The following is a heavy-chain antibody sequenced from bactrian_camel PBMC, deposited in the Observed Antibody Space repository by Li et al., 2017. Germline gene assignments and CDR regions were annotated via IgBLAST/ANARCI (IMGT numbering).Heavy chain of an antibody. V-gene: IGHV3S40*01. CDR2: INSGSGST. CDR3: AAARRYSHCMTGGTAFIY. Sequence: VQLVESGGGLVQPGGSLRLSCAASGFTFSSYAMSWVRQAPGKGLEWVSAINSGSGSTYYAGSVKGRFTISQDNAKNTVYLHMNNLKVEDTDVYRCAAARRYSHCMTGGTAFIYYGQGTQVTVS. CDR1: GFTFSSYA. J-gene: IGHJ4*01. D-gene: IGHD2*01.